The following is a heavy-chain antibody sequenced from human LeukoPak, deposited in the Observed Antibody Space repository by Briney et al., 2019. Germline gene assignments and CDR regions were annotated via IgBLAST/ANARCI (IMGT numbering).Heavy chain of an antibody. D-gene: IGHD6-6*01. CDR2: IRHDETNE. CDR3: AKEYTPSSPLGELVS. Sequence: GGSLRLSCAVSGFTLDSFAMYWVRQAPGKGLEWVALIRHDETNEFYADGVQGRFTISRDTSKKIVYLQMNNLRAEDTALYYCAKEYTPSSPLGELVSWGQGTLVTVSS. V-gene: IGHV3-30*02. CDR1: GFTLDSFA. J-gene: IGHJ4*02.